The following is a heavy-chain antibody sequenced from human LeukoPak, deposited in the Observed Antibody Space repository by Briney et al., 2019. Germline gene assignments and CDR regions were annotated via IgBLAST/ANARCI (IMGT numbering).Heavy chain of an antibody. D-gene: IGHD6-19*01. J-gene: IGHJ5*02. CDR1: GFTVSSSY. CDR2: IYSDTRT. V-gene: IGHV3-53*01. CDR3: ARTYSSGVSWFDP. Sequence: PGGSLRLSCAASGFTVSSSYMSWVRQGPGKGLEWVSVIYSDTRTYYADSVKGRFTISSDNSKNTLYLQMNSLRAEDTAVYYCARTYSSGVSWFDPWGQGTLVTVSS.